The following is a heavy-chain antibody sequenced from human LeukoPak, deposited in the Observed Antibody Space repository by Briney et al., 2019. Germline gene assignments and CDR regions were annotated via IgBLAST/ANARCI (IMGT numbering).Heavy chain of an antibody. CDR3: ARANPVYGDFDY. Sequence: GGSLRLSCAISGLTVNDNYMSWVRQAPGKGLEWVSLIFPDGQTYYADFVQGRFSISRDMSRNTLFLDMSSLRAEDTAVFFCARANPVYGDFDYWGQGTLVPVSS. CDR2: IFPDGQT. D-gene: IGHD4-17*01. J-gene: IGHJ4*02. V-gene: IGHV3-53*01. CDR1: GLTVNDNY.